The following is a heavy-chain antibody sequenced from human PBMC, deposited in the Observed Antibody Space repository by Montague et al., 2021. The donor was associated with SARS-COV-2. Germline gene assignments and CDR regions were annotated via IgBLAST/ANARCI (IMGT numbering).Heavy chain of an antibody. CDR2: ISYAGST. CDR3: ARQLPSYCSTNKCYPYYFDF. Sequence: SETLSLTCTVSGGSISSTTYRWGWIRPSPGQGLEWIGSISYAGSTYYNPSLRSRVSFSMDTSKNHFSLSLNSVAAADTAFYFCARQLPSYCSTNKCYPYYFDFWGQGALVTVSS. V-gene: IGHV4-39*01. J-gene: IGHJ4*02. CDR1: GGSISSTTYR. D-gene: IGHD2-2*01.